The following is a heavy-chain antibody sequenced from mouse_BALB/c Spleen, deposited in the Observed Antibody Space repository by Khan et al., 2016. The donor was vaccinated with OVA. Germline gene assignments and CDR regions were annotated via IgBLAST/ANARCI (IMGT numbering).Heavy chain of an antibody. CDR1: GYSFTAYY. CDR3: TRVYNFFPY. Sequence: MQLEESGPDLVKPGASVKISCRASGYSFTAYYIHWVKESLGRSLECIGRVNPSNGYTSYNQKFKGKAILTVDKSSTTAYMELRSLTSEYSAVYYWTRVYNFFPYGGQGTLVTFSA. CDR2: VNPSNGYT. J-gene: IGHJ3*01. V-gene: IGHV1-26*01. D-gene: IGHD4-1*02.